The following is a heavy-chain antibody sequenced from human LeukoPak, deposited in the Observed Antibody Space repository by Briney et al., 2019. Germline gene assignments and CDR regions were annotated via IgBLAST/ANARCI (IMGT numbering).Heavy chain of an antibody. CDR3: ATSMVRGYYYYMDV. CDR1: GGTFSSYA. Sequence: SVKVSCKASGGTFSSYAISWVRQAPGQGLEWMGGIIPIFGTANYAQKFQGRVTITADESTSTAYMELSSLRSEDTAVYYCATSMVRGYYYYMDVWGKGTTVTISS. V-gene: IGHV1-69*13. D-gene: IGHD3-10*01. CDR2: IIPIFGTA. J-gene: IGHJ6*03.